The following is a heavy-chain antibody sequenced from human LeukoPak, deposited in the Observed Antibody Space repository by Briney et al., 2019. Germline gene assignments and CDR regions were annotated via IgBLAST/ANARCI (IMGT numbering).Heavy chain of an antibody. CDR2: INQDGKEK. Sequence: GGSLRLSCAASQFTFSSNWMAWVRQAPGKGLEWVANINQDGKEKYYVDSVEGRFTVSRDNARKSLYLQMNSLSAEDTAIYYCARDPEGDGGVTLDSWGQGTLVTVSS. D-gene: IGHD3-16*01. J-gene: IGHJ4*02. CDR3: ARDPEGDGGVTLDS. V-gene: IGHV3-7*01. CDR1: QFTFSSNW.